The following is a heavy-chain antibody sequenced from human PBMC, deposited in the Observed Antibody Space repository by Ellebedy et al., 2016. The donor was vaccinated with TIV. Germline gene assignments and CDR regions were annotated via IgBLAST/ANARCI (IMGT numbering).Heavy chain of an antibody. J-gene: IGHJ6*02. Sequence: SETLSLTXAVYGGSFSGYYWSWIRQPPGKGLEWIGEINHSGSTNYNPSLKSRVTISVDTSKNQFSLKLSSVTAADTAVYYCATLPWGWFGEHYYGMDVWGQGTTVTVSS. CDR3: ATLPWGWFGEHYYGMDV. CDR1: GGSFSGYY. CDR2: INHSGST. D-gene: IGHD3-10*01. V-gene: IGHV4-34*01.